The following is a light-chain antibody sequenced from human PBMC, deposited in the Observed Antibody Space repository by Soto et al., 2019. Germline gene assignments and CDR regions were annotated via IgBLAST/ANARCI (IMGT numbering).Light chain of an antibody. J-gene: IGLJ1*01. CDR2: EVS. V-gene: IGLV2-14*01. Sequence: QSVLTQPASVSGSPGQSITISCTGTSSEVGGYDYVSWYQQHPDKAPKLMIYEVSNRPSGVSSRFSGSKSGNTASLTISGLQAEDEADYYCSSYTSSNTLYVFGTGTKLTVL. CDR3: SSYTSSNTLYV. CDR1: SSEVGGYDY.